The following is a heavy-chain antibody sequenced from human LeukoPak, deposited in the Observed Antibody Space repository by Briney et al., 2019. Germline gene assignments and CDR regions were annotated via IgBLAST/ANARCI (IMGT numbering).Heavy chain of an antibody. D-gene: IGHD6-13*01. CDR3: ARPSEYSSSWYKGRYFQH. J-gene: IGHJ1*01. CDR2: INPNSGGT. CDR1: GYTFTGYY. Sequence: ASVKVSCKASGYTFTGYYMHWVRQAPGQGLEWMGRINPNSGGTNYAQKFQGRVTMTRDTSISTAYMELSSLRSEDTAVYYCARPSEYSSSWYKGRYFQHWGQGTLVTVSS. V-gene: IGHV1-2*06.